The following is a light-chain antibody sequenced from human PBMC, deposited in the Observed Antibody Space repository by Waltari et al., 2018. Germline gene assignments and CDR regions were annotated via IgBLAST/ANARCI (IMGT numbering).Light chain of an antibody. CDR1: QTISSF. J-gene: IGKJ1*01. CDR3: QQSYITPQT. V-gene: IGKV1-39*01. Sequence: DIQMTQSPSSLSASVGDRVVITCRASQTISSFLNWYQHKAGQAPKLLIYAASSLQSGVPPRFSGSRSGTDFTLTISSLQPEDFATYYCQQSYITPQTFGQGTKVEIK. CDR2: AAS.